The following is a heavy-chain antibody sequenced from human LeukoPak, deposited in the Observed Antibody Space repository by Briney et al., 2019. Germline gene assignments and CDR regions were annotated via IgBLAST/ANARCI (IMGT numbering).Heavy chain of an antibody. D-gene: IGHD6-19*01. J-gene: IGHJ4*02. Sequence: ASVKVSCKASGYTFTRYFMHWVRQAPGHGLEWMGWINHKSGGTNYAQKLQGRVTMTRDTSISTAYMELSRLRSDDTAVYYCARELSVAGENAFEYWGQGTLVTVSS. V-gene: IGHV1-2*02. CDR1: GYTFTRYF. CDR3: ARELSVAGENAFEY. CDR2: INHKSGGT.